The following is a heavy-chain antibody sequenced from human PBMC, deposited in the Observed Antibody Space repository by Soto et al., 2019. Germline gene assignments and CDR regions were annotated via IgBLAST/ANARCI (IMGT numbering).Heavy chain of an antibody. CDR1: GFTFNTYG. CDR2: IWYDGGLK. CDR3: ARIDCTGGSWRPYAYYEMDG. D-gene: IGHD1-26*01. V-gene: IGHV3-33*01. J-gene: IGHJ6*02. Sequence: GGPLRLSCAASGFTFNTYGMNWVRQAPGKGLEWVAIIWYDGGLKYYGDCWKGRFTDSRNYSKNTMFLQMTSLGVGGSAVYFGARIDCTGGSWRPYAYYEMDGCGQGTMVTVP.